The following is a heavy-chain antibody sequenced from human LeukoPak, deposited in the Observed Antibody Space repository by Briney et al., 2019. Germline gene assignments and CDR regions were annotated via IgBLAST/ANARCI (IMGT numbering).Heavy chain of an antibody. CDR3: ARDLTTVTTPGY. V-gene: IGHV3-48*01. D-gene: IGHD4-17*01. CDR2: ISSSSTTI. J-gene: IGHJ4*02. CDR1: GFTFSSYG. Sequence: GGSLRLSCAASGFTFSSYGMNWIRQAPGKGLEWISYISSSSTTISYADSVKGRFTISRDNAKNSLFLQMNSLRAEDTALYYCARDLTTVTTPGYWGQGTLVTVSS.